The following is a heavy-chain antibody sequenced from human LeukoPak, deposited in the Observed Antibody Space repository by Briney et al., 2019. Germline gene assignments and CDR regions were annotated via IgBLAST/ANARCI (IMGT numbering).Heavy chain of an antibody. D-gene: IGHD1-26*01. J-gene: IGHJ4*02. Sequence: PGRSLRLSCAASEFTFSRYGMHWVRQAPGKGLEWVAVISYDGSNKYYADSVKGRFTISRDNSKNTLYLQMNSLRAEDTAVYYCARSTDQWELAHFDYWGQGTLVTVSS. CDR1: EFTFSRYG. V-gene: IGHV3-30-3*01. CDR3: ARSTDQWELAHFDY. CDR2: ISYDGSNK.